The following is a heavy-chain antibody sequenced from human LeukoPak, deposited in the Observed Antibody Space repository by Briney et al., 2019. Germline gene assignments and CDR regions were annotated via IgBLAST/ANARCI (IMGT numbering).Heavy chain of an antibody. CDR1: GDSISSSTYN. CDR2: IHYSGST. J-gene: IGHJ3*02. Sequence: KTSETLSLTCTVSGDSISSSTYNWGWIRQPPGKGLEWIGTIHYSGSTYYNPSLKSRVTISVDTSKNQFSLKLSSVTAADTAVYYCAREEQLDAFDIWGQGTMVTVSS. D-gene: IGHD6-13*01. CDR3: AREEQLDAFDI. V-gene: IGHV4-39*07.